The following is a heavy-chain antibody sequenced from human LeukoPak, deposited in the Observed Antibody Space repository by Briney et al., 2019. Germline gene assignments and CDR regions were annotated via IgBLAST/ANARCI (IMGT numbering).Heavy chain of an antibody. CDR2: ISSSGSTI. D-gene: IGHD3-10*02. V-gene: IGHV3-48*03. CDR1: GFTFSK. J-gene: IGHJ6*04. Sequence: PGGSLRLSCAASGFTFSKMNWVRQAPGKGLEWVSYISSSGSTIYYADSVKGRFTISRDNAKNSLYLQMNSLRAEDTAVYYCAELGITRIGGVWGKGTTVTVSS. CDR3: AELGITRIGGV.